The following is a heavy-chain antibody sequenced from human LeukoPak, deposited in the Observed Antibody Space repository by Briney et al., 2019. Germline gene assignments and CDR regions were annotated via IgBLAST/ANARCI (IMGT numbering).Heavy chain of an antibody. CDR3: ARANYGDIIYYYYYMDV. CDR1: GGSISSSNW. Sequence: SETLSLTCAVSGGSISSSNWWSWVRQPPGKGLEWIGETYHSGSTNYNPSLKSRVTISVDKSKNQFSLKLSSVTAADTAVYYCARANYGDIIYYYYYMDVWGKGTTVTVSS. V-gene: IGHV4-4*02. J-gene: IGHJ6*03. CDR2: TYHSGST. D-gene: IGHD4-17*01.